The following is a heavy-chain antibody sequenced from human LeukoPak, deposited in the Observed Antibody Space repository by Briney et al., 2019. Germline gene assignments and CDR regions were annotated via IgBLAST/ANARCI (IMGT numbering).Heavy chain of an antibody. CDR3: ARSSRIAAAGFFFDY. CDR2: INHSGST. CDR1: GGSFSGYY. Sequence: SETLSLTCAVYGGSFSGYYWSWIRQPPGKGLEWIGEINHSGSTNYNPSLKSRVTISVDTSKNQFSLKLSPVTAADTAVYYCARSSRIAAAGFFFDYWGQGTLVTVSS. J-gene: IGHJ4*02. D-gene: IGHD6-13*01. V-gene: IGHV4-34*01.